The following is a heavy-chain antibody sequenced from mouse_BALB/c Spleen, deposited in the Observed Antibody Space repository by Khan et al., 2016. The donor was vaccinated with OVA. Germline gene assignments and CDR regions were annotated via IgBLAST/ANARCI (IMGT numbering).Heavy chain of an antibody. D-gene: IGHD1-1*01. Sequence: VQLQQSGAELVKPGASVKLSCTASGFNIKDTYMHWVKQRPEQGLEWIGRIDPANGNTKYDPKFQGKATITADTSSNTAYLQLSSLTSEGTAVCYSATYFFGSSRYFDYWGQGTTLTVSS. V-gene: IGHV14-3*02. CDR1: GFNIKDTY. CDR3: ATYFFGSSRYFDY. J-gene: IGHJ2*01. CDR2: IDPANGNT.